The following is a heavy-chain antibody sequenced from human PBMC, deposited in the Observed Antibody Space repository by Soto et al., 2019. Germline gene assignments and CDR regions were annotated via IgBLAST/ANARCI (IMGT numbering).Heavy chain of an antibody. CDR3: AREATVASYFDY. CDR2: LYNDERT. D-gene: IGHD4-17*01. V-gene: IGHV4-4*07. J-gene: IGHJ4*02. CDR1: GDSVSSHY. Sequence: PSETLSLTCTVSGDSVSSHYWSWIRQPAGKGLEWLGRLYNDERTNYNPSLKSRVTISVDTSKNQFSLKLSSVTAADTAVYYCAREATVASYFDYWGQGTLVTVSS.